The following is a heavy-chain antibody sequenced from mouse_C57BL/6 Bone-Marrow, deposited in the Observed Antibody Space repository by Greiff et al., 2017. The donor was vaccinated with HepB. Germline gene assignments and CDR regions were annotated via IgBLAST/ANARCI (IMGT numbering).Heavy chain of an antibody. D-gene: IGHD2-1*01. CDR1: GFTFSSYG. CDR2: ISSGGSYT. Sequence: EVMLVESGGDLVKPGGSLQLPCAASGFTFSSYGMSWVRQTPDKRLEWVATISSGGSYTYYPDSVKGRFTISRDNAKNTLYLQMSSLKSEDTAMYDCERRGGKYFNYAMDYWGQGASVTVSS. CDR3: ERRGGKYFNYAMDY. V-gene: IGHV5-6*02. J-gene: IGHJ4*01.